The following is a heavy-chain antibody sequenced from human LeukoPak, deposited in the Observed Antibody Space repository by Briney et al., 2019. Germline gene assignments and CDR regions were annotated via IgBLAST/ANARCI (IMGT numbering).Heavy chain of an antibody. J-gene: IGHJ2*01. V-gene: IGHV3-23*01. CDR2: IIRKGAST. CDR1: GFTFSSYG. CDR3: ARAQANTWYFDL. Sequence: PGGSLRLSCAASGFTFSSYGMNWVRQAPGKGLEGVSRIIRKGASTYYADSVKGRFTTSRDNSKYTLYLQMNSLRAEDTAVYYCARAQANTWYFDLWGRGALVTVSS.